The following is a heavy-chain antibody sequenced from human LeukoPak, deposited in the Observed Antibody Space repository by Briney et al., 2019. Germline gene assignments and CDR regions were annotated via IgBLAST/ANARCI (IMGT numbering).Heavy chain of an antibody. CDR1: GDSIHSVYYF. D-gene: IGHD2-2*01. V-gene: IGHV4-39*07. CDR3: AREGIVVVPAATDAFDI. Sequence: SETLSLTCTVSGDSIHSVYYFWGCIRQPPGKGLECIGSIYYSGSTYYNPSLKSRVTISVDTSKNQFSLKLSSVTAADTAVYYCAREGIVVVPAATDAFDIWGQGTMVTVSS. CDR2: IYYSGST. J-gene: IGHJ3*02.